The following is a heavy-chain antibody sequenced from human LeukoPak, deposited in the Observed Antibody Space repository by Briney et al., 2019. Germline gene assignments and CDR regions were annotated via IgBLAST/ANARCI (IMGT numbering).Heavy chain of an antibody. CDR3: ATRPIVVVVAATALDY. CDR2: ISGSGGST. V-gene: IGHV3-23*01. CDR1: GFTFSSYA. Sequence: GGSLRLSCAASGFTFSSYAMSWVRQAPGKGLERVSAISGSGGSTYYADSVKGRFTISRDNSKNTLYLQMNSLRAEDTAVYYCATRPIVVVVAATALDYWGQGTLVTVSS. D-gene: IGHD2-15*01. J-gene: IGHJ4*02.